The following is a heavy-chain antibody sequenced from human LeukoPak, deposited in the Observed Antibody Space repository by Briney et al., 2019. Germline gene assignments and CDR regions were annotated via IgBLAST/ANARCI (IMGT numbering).Heavy chain of an antibody. J-gene: IGHJ4*02. CDR2: FKTNSGQV. Sequence: GGSLRLSCVASGFTFSDYAMNWVRQAPGKGLEWVSTFKTNSGQVYYAESVRGRFTISRDNSKNTVYLQMSSLRAEDTALYYCARSVPDYTRFDYWGQGALVTVST. D-gene: IGHD4-11*01. CDR1: GFTFSDYA. CDR3: ARSVPDYTRFDY. V-gene: IGHV3-23*01.